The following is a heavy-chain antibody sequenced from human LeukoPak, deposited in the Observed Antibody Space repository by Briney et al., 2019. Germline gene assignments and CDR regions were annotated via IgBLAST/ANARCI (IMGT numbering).Heavy chain of an antibody. Sequence: PGGSLRLSCAASGFTFSSYAMSWVRQVPGKGLEWVSGIGISGGNTHYADSAKGRFIISRDNSKNTLYLQINSPRADGTAVYYCAKDVGQWLVFWYFDLWGRGTLVTVSS. D-gene: IGHD6-19*01. CDR3: AKDVGQWLVFWYFDL. V-gene: IGHV3-23*01. CDR2: IGISGGNT. J-gene: IGHJ2*01. CDR1: GFTFSSYA.